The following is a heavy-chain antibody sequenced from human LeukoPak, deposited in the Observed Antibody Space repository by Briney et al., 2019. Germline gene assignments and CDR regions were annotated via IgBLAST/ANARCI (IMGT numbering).Heavy chain of an antibody. CDR2: INSDGSSI. CDR3: AKDHYYGSGSYYRAFDY. D-gene: IGHD3-10*01. V-gene: IGHV3-74*03. Sequence: GGSLRLSCTASGFTFTSHWMHWVRQVPGKGLVWVSRINSDGSSITYADSVKGRFTISRDNAKNSLYLQMNSLRAEDTALYYCAKDHYYGSGSYYRAFDYWGQGTLVTVSS. CDR1: GFTFTSHW. J-gene: IGHJ4*02.